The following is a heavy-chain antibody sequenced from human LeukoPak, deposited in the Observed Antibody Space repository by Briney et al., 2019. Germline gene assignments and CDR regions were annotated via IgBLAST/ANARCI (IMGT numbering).Heavy chain of an antibody. D-gene: IGHD2-15*01. J-gene: IGHJ4*02. CDR1: GGTFSSYA. Sequence: ASVKVSCKASGGTFSSYAISWVRQAPGQGLEWMGRIIPILGIANYAQKFHGRVTITADKSTSTAYMELSSLRSEDTAVYYCARGGGGDGCSGGSCYWGQGTLVTVSS. CDR2: IIPILGIA. CDR3: ARGGGGDGCSGGSCY. V-gene: IGHV1-69*04.